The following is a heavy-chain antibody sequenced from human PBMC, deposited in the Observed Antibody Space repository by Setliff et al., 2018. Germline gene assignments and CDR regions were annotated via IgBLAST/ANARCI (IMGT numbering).Heavy chain of an antibody. Sequence: SETLSLTCTVSGGSISGYYWSWIRQPAGKGLEWIGHIYTSGSTNYNPSLKSRVTMSVDTSKNQFSLKLSSVTAADTAVYYCARKGISALSGAFDMWGQGTMVTVSS. J-gene: IGHJ3*02. CDR1: GGSISGYY. CDR2: IYTSGST. D-gene: IGHD1-26*01. V-gene: IGHV4-4*07. CDR3: ARKGISALSGAFDM.